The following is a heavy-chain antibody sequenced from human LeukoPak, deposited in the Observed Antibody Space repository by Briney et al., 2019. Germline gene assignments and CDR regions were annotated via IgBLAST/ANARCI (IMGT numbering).Heavy chain of an antibody. V-gene: IGHV5-51*01. Sequence: GESLKISCQASGYTFTTYWIGWVRQMPGKGLECMGIIYPDDSDTTYSPSFQGQVTISADKSFSTAYLQWSSLKVSDTAIYYCARLGGDTYYFGSASYPNWYFDLWGRGTLVTVSS. CDR2: IYPDDSDT. CDR3: ARLGGDTYYFGSASYPNWYFDL. J-gene: IGHJ2*01. CDR1: GYTFTTYW. D-gene: IGHD3-10*01.